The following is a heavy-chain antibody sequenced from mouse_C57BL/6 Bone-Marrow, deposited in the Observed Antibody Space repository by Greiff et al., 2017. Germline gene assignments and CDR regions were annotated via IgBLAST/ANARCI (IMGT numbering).Heavy chain of an antibody. V-gene: IGHV1-64*01. J-gene: IGHJ2*01. CDR3: ARGAYYYGSPYYFDY. CDR1: GYTFTSYW. D-gene: IGHD1-1*01. CDR2: IHPNSGST. Sequence: VQLQQPGADLVKPGASVKLSCKASGYTFTSYWMHWVKQRPGQGLEWIGMIHPNSGSTNYNEKFKSKATLTVDKSSSTAYMQLSSLTSEDSAVYYCARGAYYYGSPYYFDYWGQGTTLTVSS.